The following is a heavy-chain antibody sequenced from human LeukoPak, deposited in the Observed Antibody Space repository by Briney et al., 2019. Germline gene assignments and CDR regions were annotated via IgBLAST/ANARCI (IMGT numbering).Heavy chain of an antibody. V-gene: IGHV4-4*07. Sequence: AETLFLTCTVSGGSISSYYWSWIRQPAGKGLEWIGRIYTSGSTNYNPSLKTRVTMSVDTSKNQFSLKLSSVTAADTAVYYCARETYYYGSGSYYADYYYYYMDVWGKGTTVTISS. CDR1: GGSISSYY. D-gene: IGHD3-10*01. J-gene: IGHJ6*03. CDR2: IYTSGST. CDR3: ARETYYYGSGSYYADYYYYYMDV.